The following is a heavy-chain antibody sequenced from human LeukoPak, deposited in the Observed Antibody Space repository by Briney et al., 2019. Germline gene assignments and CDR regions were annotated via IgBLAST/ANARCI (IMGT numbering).Heavy chain of an antibody. D-gene: IGHD4-17*01. V-gene: IGHV1-69-2*01. Sequence: ASVKISCKVSGYTFTDNYMHWVQQAPGKGLEWMGLVDPEDGETIYAEKFQGRVTITADTSTDTAYMELSSLRSEDTDVYYCATTVTTHPEDWGQGTLVTVSS. CDR2: VDPEDGET. J-gene: IGHJ4*02. CDR1: GYTFTDNY. CDR3: ATTVTTHPED.